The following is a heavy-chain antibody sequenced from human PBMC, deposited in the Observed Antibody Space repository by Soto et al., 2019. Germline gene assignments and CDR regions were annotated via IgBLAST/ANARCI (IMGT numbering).Heavy chain of an antibody. Sequence: EVQLLESGGGLVQPGGSLRLSCAASGFPFSSYAMSWVRQAPGKGLEWVSAISGSGGSTYYADSVKGRFTIYRDNSKNTPYRQMNRLRAEDTAVDYCAKENGYGRSWFEFDYWGQGTLVTVSS. J-gene: IGHJ4*02. D-gene: IGHD6-13*01. CDR2: ISGSGGST. CDR3: AKENGYGRSWFEFDY. V-gene: IGHV3-23*01. CDR1: GFPFSSYA.